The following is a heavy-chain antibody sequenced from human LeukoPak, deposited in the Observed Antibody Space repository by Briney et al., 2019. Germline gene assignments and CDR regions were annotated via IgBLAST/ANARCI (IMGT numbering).Heavy chain of an antibody. V-gene: IGHV3-74*01. CDR2: IKTDGSTT. J-gene: IGHJ4*02. CDR3: ARGNQQLPRSTPDY. Sequence: GGSLRLSCAVSGFTFSSSWMHWVRQAPGKGLVWVSHIKTDGSTTAYADSVTGRFTISRDNAKNTLSLQMNSLRAAATGVYYCARGNQQLPRSTPDYWGQGTLVTVSS. D-gene: IGHD2-2*01. CDR1: GFTFSSSW.